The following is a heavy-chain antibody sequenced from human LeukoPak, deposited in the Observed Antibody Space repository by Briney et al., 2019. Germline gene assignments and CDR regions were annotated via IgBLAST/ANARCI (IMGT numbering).Heavy chain of an antibody. D-gene: IGHD4/OR15-4a*01. Sequence: GSLRLSCAASGFTFSSYDMSWVRQARGKGLEWVSAISGSGGRRYYADSVKGRFTISRDNSKNTLYLQMNSLRAEDTAVYYCAKHRPYGAIYYFYYWGQGTLVTVSS. CDR2: ISGSGGRR. J-gene: IGHJ4*02. CDR1: GFTFSSYD. V-gene: IGHV3-23*01. CDR3: AKHRPYGAIYYFYY.